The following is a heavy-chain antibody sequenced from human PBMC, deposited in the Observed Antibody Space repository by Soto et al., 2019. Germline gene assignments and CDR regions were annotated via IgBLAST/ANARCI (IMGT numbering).Heavy chain of an antibody. D-gene: IGHD4-17*01. CDR1: GFIFSSYA. CDR3: TRADPTVTLSVFDP. Sequence: GGSLRLSCAASGFIFSSYAMHWVRQAPGKGLEWVAVISYDGSSKYYADSVKGRFTISRDNSKNTLYLQMNSLSVEDTAVYYCTRADPTVTLSVFDPWGQGILVTVSS. J-gene: IGHJ5*02. CDR2: ISYDGSSK. V-gene: IGHV3-30-3*01.